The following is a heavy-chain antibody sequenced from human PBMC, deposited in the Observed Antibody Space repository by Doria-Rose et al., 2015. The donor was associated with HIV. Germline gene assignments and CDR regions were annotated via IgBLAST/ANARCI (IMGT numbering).Heavy chain of an antibody. CDR3: AKAPIIGPKYYFYMDV. J-gene: IGHJ6*03. V-gene: IGHV3-9*01. CDR2: ISWDSGAR. Sequence: VQLQESGGGLVQPGRSLRLSCVGSGFSFESYAMHWVRLAPGKGLEWVAGISWDSGARGNADSVEGRCTISRDNAKKSVYLEMRSLRPEDTAFYYCAKAPIIGPKYYFYMDVWGKGTSVTVSS. D-gene: IGHD3-3*01. CDR1: GFSFESYA.